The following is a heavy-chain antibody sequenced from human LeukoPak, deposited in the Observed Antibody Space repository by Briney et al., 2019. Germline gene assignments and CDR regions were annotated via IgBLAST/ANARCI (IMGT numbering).Heavy chain of an antibody. V-gene: IGHV3-33*01. CDR2: IWYDGSNK. CDR1: GFSFSSYG. Sequence: EGSLRLSCAASGFSFSSYGIHWVRQAPGKGLEWVAFIWYDGSNKSYADSVKGRFTISRDNSKNTLYLQMNSLRAEDTAVYYCARVVPPTDYGSGSYFWDPYYFDYWGQGTLVTVSS. D-gene: IGHD3-10*01. J-gene: IGHJ4*02. CDR3: ARVVPPTDYGSGSYFWDPYYFDY.